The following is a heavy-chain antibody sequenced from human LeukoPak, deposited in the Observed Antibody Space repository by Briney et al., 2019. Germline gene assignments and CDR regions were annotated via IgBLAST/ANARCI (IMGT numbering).Heavy chain of an antibody. V-gene: IGHV4-34*01. CDR1: GGSFTDYF. Sequence: SETLSLTCTVYGGSFTDYFWTWIRQSPGKGLEWIGEINDYTGDTNYNPSLNSRVSISLEKSKNQFSLELRSVTAADTAVYYCARRDYGASSVDYWGQGTVVTVST. CDR2: INDYTGDT. D-gene: IGHD4-23*01. J-gene: IGHJ4*02. CDR3: ARRDYGASSVDY.